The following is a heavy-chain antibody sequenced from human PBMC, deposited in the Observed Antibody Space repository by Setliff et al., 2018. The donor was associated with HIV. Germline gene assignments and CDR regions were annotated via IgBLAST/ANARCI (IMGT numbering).Heavy chain of an antibody. V-gene: IGHV3-15*01. D-gene: IGHD3-22*01. J-gene: IGHJ4*02. CDR2: IKSRVDGETT. Sequence: ETLSLSCAGSGFNFKNAWMSWVRQAPGKGLEWVGRIKSRVDGETTAYAAPLKGRFTISRDDSKNTAYLQMNSLKTEDTAIYYCTRPQYIYDNSDSDNWGQGALVTVSS. CDR3: TRPQYIYDNSDSDN. CDR1: GFNFKNAW.